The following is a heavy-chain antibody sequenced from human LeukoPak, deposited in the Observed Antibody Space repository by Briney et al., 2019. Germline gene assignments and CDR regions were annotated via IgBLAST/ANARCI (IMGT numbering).Heavy chain of an antibody. V-gene: IGHV3-20*01. CDR1: GFLFNGYC. CDR3: ARVPNSSGWNDY. D-gene: IGHD6-19*01. J-gene: IGHJ4*02. CDR2: INLNHGST. Sequence: PGESLSLSWAASGFLFNGYCMRWVRQPPGKGLEWVTGINLNHGSTSYADSVKGRSTTSRDNDKNCLYLQRNSLTAEDTALYHCARVPNSSGWNDYWGQRTLVTVSS.